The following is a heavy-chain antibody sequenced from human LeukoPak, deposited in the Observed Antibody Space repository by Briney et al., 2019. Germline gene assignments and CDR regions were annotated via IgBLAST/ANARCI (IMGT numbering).Heavy chain of an antibody. CDR3: AKDDHGGSGWRDYFDY. Sequence: GGSLRLSCAASGFTFGSYAMSWVRQAPGKGLEWVSAISGSTGSTYYADSVKGRFTISRDNSKSTLYLQMNSLRAEDTAVYYCAKDDHGGSGWRDYFDYWGQGTLVTVSS. CDR1: GFTFGSYA. D-gene: IGHD6-19*01. J-gene: IGHJ4*02. CDR2: ISGSTGST. V-gene: IGHV3-23*01.